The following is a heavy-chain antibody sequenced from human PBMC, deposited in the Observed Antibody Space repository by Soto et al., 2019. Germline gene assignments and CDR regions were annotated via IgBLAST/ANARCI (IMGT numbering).Heavy chain of an antibody. CDR3: ASSLE. CDR1: GLISSSYW. Sequence: EVQLVESGGGLVQPGGSLRLSCAASGLISSSYWMNWFPQAPGKGLEWVANIKRDGSEIYYLDSVKGRFTISKDNAKNSLYLQMNSLRAEDTAVYYCASSLEWGQGTLVTVSS. CDR2: IKRDGSEI. V-gene: IGHV3-7*01. J-gene: IGHJ4*02. D-gene: IGHD6-6*01.